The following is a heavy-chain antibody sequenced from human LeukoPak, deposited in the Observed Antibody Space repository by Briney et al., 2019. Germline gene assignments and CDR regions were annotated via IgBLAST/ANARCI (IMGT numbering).Heavy chain of an antibody. D-gene: IGHD2-15*01. CDR2: INQDGSEK. Sequence: GGSLRLSCAASGFTFSSYWMSWVRQAPGKGLEWVANINQDGSEKYYVDSVKGRFTISRDNAKNSLFLQMNSLRAEDTAVYYCARLYCSGSSCYPFNYWGQGTLVTVSS. CDR1: GFTFSSYW. CDR3: ARLYCSGSSCYPFNY. V-gene: IGHV3-7*01. J-gene: IGHJ4*02.